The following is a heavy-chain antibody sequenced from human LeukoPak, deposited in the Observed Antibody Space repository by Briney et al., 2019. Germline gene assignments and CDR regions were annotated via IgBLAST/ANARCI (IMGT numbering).Heavy chain of an antibody. J-gene: IGHJ3*02. CDR1: GCTFSSYA. CDR2: ISSNGGST. V-gene: IGHV3-64D*06. CDR3: VSFVVVVAAIAFDI. D-gene: IGHD2-15*01. Sequence: PGGSLRLSCSASGCTFSSYAMHWVRQAPGKGLEYVSAISSNGGSTYYADSVKGRFTISRDNSKNTLYLQMSSLRAEDTAVYYCVSFVVVVAAIAFDIWGQGTMVTVSS.